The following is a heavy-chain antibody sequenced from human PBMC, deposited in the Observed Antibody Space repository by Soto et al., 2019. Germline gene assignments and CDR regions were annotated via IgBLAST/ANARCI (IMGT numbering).Heavy chain of an antibody. J-gene: IGHJ4*02. Sequence: GGSLRLSCAASGFTFTRYSMNWVRQAPGKGLEWVSSISSTTNYIYYGDSMKGRFTISRDNAKNSLYLEMNSLRAEDTAVYYCARESEDLASNFDYWGQGTLVTVSS. CDR3: ARESEDLASNFDY. CDR1: GFTFTRYS. V-gene: IGHV3-21*06. CDR2: ISSTTNYI.